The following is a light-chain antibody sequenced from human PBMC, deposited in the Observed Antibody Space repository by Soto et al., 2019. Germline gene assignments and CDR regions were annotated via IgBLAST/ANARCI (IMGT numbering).Light chain of an antibody. V-gene: IGLV1-51*01. CDR3: AAWDTRLSAVL. J-gene: IGLJ2*01. Sequence: QSVLTQPPSVSAAPGQTVTILCSGDSSNIGSSFVSWYQQVPGTAPKLLIFDNDKRHSKISDRFSASKSGASASLDITGLQTGDEADYHCAAWDTRLSAVLFGGGTKLTVL. CDR2: DND. CDR1: SSNIGSSF.